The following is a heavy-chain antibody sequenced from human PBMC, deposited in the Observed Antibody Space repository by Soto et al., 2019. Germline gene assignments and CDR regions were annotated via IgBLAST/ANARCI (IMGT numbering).Heavy chain of an antibody. CDR2: IYYSGST. Sequence: QVQLQESGPGLVKPSQTLSLTCTVSGGSISSGGYYWSWIRQHPGKGLEWIGYIYYSGSTYYNPSLKSRVTISVDTSKNQFSLKLSSVTAADTAVYYCARDGVPAATTTNWFDPWGQGTLVTVSS. CDR1: GGSISSGGYY. J-gene: IGHJ5*02. CDR3: ARDGVPAATTTNWFDP. D-gene: IGHD2-2*01. V-gene: IGHV4-31*03.